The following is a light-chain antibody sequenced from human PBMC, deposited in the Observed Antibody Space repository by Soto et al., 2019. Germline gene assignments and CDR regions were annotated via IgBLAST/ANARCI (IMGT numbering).Light chain of an antibody. V-gene: IGLV2-23*02. CDR3: CSYAGSSTSPYV. Sequence: QSAPTQPASVSGSPGQSITISCTGTSSDVGSYNLVSWYQQHPGKAPKLMIYEVSKRPSGVSNRFSGSKSGNTASLTISGLQAEDEADYYCCSYAGSSTSPYVFGTGTKLTVL. J-gene: IGLJ1*01. CDR2: EVS. CDR1: SSDVGSYNL.